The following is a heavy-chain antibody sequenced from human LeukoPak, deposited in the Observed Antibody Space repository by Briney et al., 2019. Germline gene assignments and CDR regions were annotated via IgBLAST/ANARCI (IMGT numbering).Heavy chain of an antibody. V-gene: IGHV3-23*01. CDR2: ISSSGDRT. D-gene: IGHD5-24*01. CDR3: AKDISRWLQSCFDY. J-gene: IGHJ4*02. Sequence: GGSLRLSCVGSGFTFSSYAMSWVRQAPGKGLDWVSGISSSGDRTYYADSVKGRFTISRDNPKNTVYLQMNSLRAEDTAVYYCAKDISRWLQSCFDYWGQGTLVTVSS. CDR1: GFTFSSYA.